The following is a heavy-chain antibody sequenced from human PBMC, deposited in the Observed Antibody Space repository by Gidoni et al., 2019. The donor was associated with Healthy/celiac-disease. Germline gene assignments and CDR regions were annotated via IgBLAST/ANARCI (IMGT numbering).Heavy chain of an antibody. V-gene: IGHV3-21*01. Sequence: EVQLVESGGGLVKPGGSLRPSCAAAGFTFSSHSMNWVRQAPGTGLEWGSSISSSSSYIYYADSVKGRVTISRDNAKNSLYLQMNSLRAEDTAVYYCARDKSAEFWGQGTLVTVSS. CDR3: ARDKSAEF. D-gene: IGHD3-10*01. CDR1: GFTFSSHS. J-gene: IGHJ4*02. CDR2: ISSSSSYI.